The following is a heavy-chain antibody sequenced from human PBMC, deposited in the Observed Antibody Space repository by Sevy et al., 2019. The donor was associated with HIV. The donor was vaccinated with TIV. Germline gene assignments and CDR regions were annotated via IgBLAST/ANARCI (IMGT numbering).Heavy chain of an antibody. J-gene: IGHJ5*02. V-gene: IGHV4-59*01. CDR1: GGSISSYY. Sequence: SETLSLTCTVSGGSISSYYWGWIRQPPGKGLEWIGYIYYSGSTNYNPSLKSRVTISVDTSKNQFSLKLSSVTAADTAVYYCARASASGSYVEWFDPWGQGTLVTVSS. D-gene: IGHD1-26*01. CDR2: IYYSGST. CDR3: ARASASGSYVEWFDP.